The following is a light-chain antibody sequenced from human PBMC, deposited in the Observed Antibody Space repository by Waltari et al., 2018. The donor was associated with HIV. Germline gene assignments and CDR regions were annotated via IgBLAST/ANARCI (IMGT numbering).Light chain of an antibody. CDR3: CSYAGSHTWV. J-gene: IGLJ3*02. V-gene: IGLV2-11*01. Sequence: QPRSVSASPGQSVTISCTGTSIDVGGYNSVSWYQQHPGKAPKLIIYDVTRRPSGVPDRFSGSKFANTASLAISGLQPEDETDYYCCSYAGSHTWVFGGGTKLTVL. CDR2: DVT. CDR1: SIDVGGYNS.